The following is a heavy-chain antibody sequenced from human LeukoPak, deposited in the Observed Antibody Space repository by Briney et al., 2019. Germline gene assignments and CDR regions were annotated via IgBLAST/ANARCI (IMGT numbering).Heavy chain of an antibody. Sequence: ASVKVSCKASGYTFTSYYVHWVRQAPGQGLEWMGIINPSGGSTSSAQKFQGRVTMTSDTSTSTVYMELSSLRSEDTAVYYCAREGPTAIKYYFDYWGRGTLVTVSS. CDR1: GYTFTSYY. CDR3: AREGPTAIKYYFDY. J-gene: IGHJ4*02. V-gene: IGHV1-46*01. CDR2: INPSGGST. D-gene: IGHD2-2*01.